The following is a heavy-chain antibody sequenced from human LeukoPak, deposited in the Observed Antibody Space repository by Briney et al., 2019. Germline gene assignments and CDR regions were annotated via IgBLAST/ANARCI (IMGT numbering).Heavy chain of an antibody. Sequence: PGGSLRLSCAASGFTFSDYYMSWIRQAPGKGLEWVSYISSSGSSIYYAASVKGRFTISRDNAKNSLYLQMNSLRVEDTAVYYCARGKRRFYFDPWGLGTLVTVSS. CDR1: GFTFSDYY. CDR3: ARGKRRFYFDP. J-gene: IGHJ5*02. CDR2: ISSSGSSI. D-gene: IGHD3-3*01. V-gene: IGHV3-11*01.